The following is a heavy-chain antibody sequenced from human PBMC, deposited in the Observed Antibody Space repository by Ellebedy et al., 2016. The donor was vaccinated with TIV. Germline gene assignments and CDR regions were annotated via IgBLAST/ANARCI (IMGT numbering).Heavy chain of an antibody. CDR1: SGSINSGNHY. V-gene: IGHV4-30-4*01. CDR2: IYSSGST. Sequence: MPSETLSLTCTVSSGSINSGNHYWSWIRQPPGKGLEWIGYIYSSGSTYFNPSLKSRLTISMDTSKNQFSLKLTSVTAADTAVYYCARGDSDSSRIYYWGQGTLVTVSS. J-gene: IGHJ4*02. CDR3: ARGDSDSSRIYY. D-gene: IGHD6-6*01.